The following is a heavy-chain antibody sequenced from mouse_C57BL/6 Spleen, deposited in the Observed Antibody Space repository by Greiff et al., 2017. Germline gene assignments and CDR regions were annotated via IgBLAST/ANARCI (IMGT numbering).Heavy chain of an antibody. V-gene: IGHV14-2*01. CDR2: IDPRDGGT. CDR1: GFNIKDYY. CDR3: ASSSHLPWFAY. D-gene: IGHD6-1*01. Sequence: VQLQESGAELVKPGASVKLSCKASGFNIKDYYMHWVKQRTEKGLEWIGMIDPRDGGTNYAPKFQGKATITADTSSNTAYLQLSILTSEDTAVYYCASSSHLPWFAYWGQGTLVTVSA. J-gene: IGHJ3*01.